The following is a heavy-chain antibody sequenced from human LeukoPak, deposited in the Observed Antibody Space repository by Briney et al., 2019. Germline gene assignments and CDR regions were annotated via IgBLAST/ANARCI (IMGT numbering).Heavy chain of an antibody. CDR2: IKQDGSEK. Sequence: SGGSLRLSCAASGFTFSSYWMSWVRQAPGKGLEWVANIKQDGSEKYYVDSVKGRFTISRDNAKNSLYLQMNSLRAEDTAVYYCAREATVTRGYYYYNYMDVWGKGTTVTASS. J-gene: IGHJ6*03. CDR3: AREATVTRGYYYYNYMDV. CDR1: GFTFSSYW. D-gene: IGHD4-17*01. V-gene: IGHV3-7*01.